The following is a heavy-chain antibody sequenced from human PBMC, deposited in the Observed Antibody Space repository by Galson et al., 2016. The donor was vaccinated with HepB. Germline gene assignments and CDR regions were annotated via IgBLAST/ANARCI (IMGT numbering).Heavy chain of an antibody. D-gene: IGHD3-3*01. CDR3: ARDGSPLRFLEWRYGMDV. Sequence: QSGAEVKKPGASVKVSCKASGYTFTNYYMHCVRQAPGQGLEWMGIINPSGGSTSYAQKFQGRVTMTRDTSTRTVYMELSSLRSEDTAVYYCARDGSPLRFLEWRYGMDVWGQGTTVTVSS. CDR2: INPSGGST. J-gene: IGHJ6*02. CDR1: GYTFTNYY. V-gene: IGHV1-46*01.